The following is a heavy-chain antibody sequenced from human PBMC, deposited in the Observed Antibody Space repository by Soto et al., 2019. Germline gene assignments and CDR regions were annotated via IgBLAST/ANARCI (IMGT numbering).Heavy chain of an antibody. Sequence: QVQLVESGGGVVQPGRSLRLSCAASEFTFSRHGMHWVRQAPGKGLQWVGVIWSDGSNEVYADSVKGRFIISRDNYKNMLYLQMNSLRAEDTAVYYCARERTFGDNKHNYMDVWGTGITVTVSS. CDR2: IWSDGSNE. D-gene: IGHD3-10*01. CDR3: ARERTFGDNKHNYMDV. V-gene: IGHV3-33*01. CDR1: EFTFSRHG. J-gene: IGHJ6*03.